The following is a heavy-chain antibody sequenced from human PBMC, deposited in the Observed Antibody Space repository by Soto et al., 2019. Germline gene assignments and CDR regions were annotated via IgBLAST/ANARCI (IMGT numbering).Heavy chain of an antibody. CDR3: ARAGAYCGGDCFNNWFDP. CDR1: GFTVSSNY. Sequence: GGSLRLSCAASGFTVSSNYMSWGRQAPGKGLEWVSVIYGGGSTYYADSVKGRFTISRDNSKNTLYLQMNSLRAEDTAVYYCARAGAYCGGDCFNNWFDPWGQGTLVTVSS. V-gene: IGHV3-53*01. CDR2: IYGGGST. D-gene: IGHD2-21*02. J-gene: IGHJ5*02.